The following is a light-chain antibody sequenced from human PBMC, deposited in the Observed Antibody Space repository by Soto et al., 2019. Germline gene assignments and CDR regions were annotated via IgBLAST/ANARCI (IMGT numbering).Light chain of an antibody. Sequence: GRAKCRATLCVYQGERAALSCIARQSVGSNLAWYQQKPGQAPRLLISGASTGATGVPATFSGSGSGTEFTLTINSLQSEDFAIYYCQHYTIWPWTFGQGTKVDI. J-gene: IGKJ1*01. CDR2: GAS. V-gene: IGKV3-15*01. CDR3: QHYTIWPWT. CDR1: QSVGSN.